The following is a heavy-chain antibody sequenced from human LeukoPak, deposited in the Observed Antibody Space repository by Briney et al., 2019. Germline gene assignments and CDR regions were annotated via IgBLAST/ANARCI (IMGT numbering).Heavy chain of an antibody. CDR3: ARGYCSSTSCYNDY. V-gene: IGHV3-64*04. J-gene: IGHJ4*02. CDR1: GFTFSLYA. CDR2: INSDGSYI. Sequence: GGSLRLSCSASGFTFSLYAMHWVRQAPGKGLEYVSAINSDGSYIYYADSVKGRFTISRDNSKNSLDLQMNSLRAEDTAVYYCARGYCSSTSCYNDYWGQGTLVTVSS. D-gene: IGHD2-2*02.